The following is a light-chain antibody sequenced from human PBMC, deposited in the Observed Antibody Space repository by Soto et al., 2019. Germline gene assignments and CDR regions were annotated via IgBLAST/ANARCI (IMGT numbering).Light chain of an antibody. CDR3: QEYNTWPWT. CDR1: QSVNSN. Sequence: ETVVTQSPATLSVSQGERATLSCRASQSVNSNLAWYQQKLGQAPRVLIFGASTRATGIPARFSGSGSGTEFSLTINSLQSEDFAVYYCQEYNTWPWTFGQGTKVDIK. V-gene: IGKV3-15*01. J-gene: IGKJ1*01. CDR2: GAS.